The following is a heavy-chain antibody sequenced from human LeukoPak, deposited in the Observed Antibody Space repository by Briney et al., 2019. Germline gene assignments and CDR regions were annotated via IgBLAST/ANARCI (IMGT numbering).Heavy chain of an antibody. D-gene: IGHD4-23*01. CDR2: ISYDGNNK. CDR3: AKDIDYGGAN. J-gene: IGHJ4*02. V-gene: IGHV3-30*18. CDR1: GFTFSNYG. Sequence: PGGSLRLSCAASGFTFSNYGMHWVRQAPGKGLEWVALISYDGNNKYYSDSVKGRFTISRDNSKNTLYLQMNSLRAEDTAVYYCAKDIDYGGANWGQGTLVIVSS.